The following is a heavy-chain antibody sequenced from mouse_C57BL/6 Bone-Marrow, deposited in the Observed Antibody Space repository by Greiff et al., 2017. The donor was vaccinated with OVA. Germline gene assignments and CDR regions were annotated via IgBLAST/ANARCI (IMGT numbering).Heavy chain of an antibody. J-gene: IGHJ4*01. CDR2: INPGSGGT. V-gene: IGHV1-54*01. Sequence: QVQLKQSGAELVRPGTSVKVSCKASGYAFTNYLIEWVKQRPGQGLEWIGVINPGSGGTNYNEKFKGKATLTADKSSSTAYMQLSSLTSEDSAVYFCARGVYYAMDYWGQGNSVTVSA. CDR1: GYAFTNYL. CDR3: ARGVYYAMDY.